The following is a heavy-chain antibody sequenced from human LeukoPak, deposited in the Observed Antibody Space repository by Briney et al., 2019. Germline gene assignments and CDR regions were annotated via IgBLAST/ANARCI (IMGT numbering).Heavy chain of an antibody. CDR1: GYTFTSYD. J-gene: IGHJ5*02. V-gene: IGHV1-8*03. D-gene: IGHD3-3*01. CDR3: ARGPPLGWFHNWFDP. Sequence: GASVKVSCKASGYTFTSYDINWVRQATGQGLEWMGWMNPHSGNTGYAQKFQSRVTITRNTSISTAYMELSSLRSEDTAVYYCARGPPLGWFHNWFDPWGQGTLVTVSS. CDR2: MNPHSGNT.